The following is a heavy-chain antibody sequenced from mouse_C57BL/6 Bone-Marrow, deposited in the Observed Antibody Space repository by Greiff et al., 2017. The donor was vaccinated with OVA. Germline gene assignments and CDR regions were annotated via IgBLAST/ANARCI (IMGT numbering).Heavy chain of an antibody. J-gene: IGHJ2*01. Sequence: VQLQQSGAELVRPGASVTLSCKASGYTFTDYEMHWVKQTPVHGLEWIGAIDPETGGTAYNQKFKGKAILTADKSSSTAYMELRSLTSEDSAVYYCTTPPLRRPSWGQGTTLTVSS. CDR2: IDPETGGT. CDR1: GYTFTDYE. V-gene: IGHV1-15*01. CDR3: TTPPLRRPS. D-gene: IGHD1-2*01.